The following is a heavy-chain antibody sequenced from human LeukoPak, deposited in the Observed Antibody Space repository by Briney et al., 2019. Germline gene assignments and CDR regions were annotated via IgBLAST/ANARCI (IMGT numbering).Heavy chain of an antibody. D-gene: IGHD2-15*01. CDR2: IYYSGST. Sequence: SETLSLTCTVSGGSISSYYWSWIRQPPGKGLEWIGYIYYSGSTNYNPSLKSRVTTSVDTSKNQFSLKLSSVTAADTAVYYCARDGGGWAYDYWGQGTLVTVSS. CDR3: ARDGGGWAYDY. CDR1: GGSISSYY. V-gene: IGHV4-59*01. J-gene: IGHJ4*02.